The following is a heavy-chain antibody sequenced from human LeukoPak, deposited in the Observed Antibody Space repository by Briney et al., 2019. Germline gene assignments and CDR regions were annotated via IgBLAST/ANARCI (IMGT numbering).Heavy chain of an antibody. CDR1: GYTFTGYY. CDR2: INPNSGGT. CDR3: ATVPHPITMVRGVILWFDP. D-gene: IGHD3-10*01. V-gene: IGHV1-2*02. J-gene: IGHJ5*02. Sequence: ASVKVSCKASGYTFTGYYMHWVRQAPGQGLEWMGWINPNSGGTNYAQKFQGRVTMTRDTSISTAYMELSRLRSDDTAVYCCATVPHPITMVRGVILWFDPWGQGTLVTVSS.